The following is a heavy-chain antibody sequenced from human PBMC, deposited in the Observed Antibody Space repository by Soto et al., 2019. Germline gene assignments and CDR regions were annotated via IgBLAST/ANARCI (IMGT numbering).Heavy chain of an antibody. Sequence: GGSLRLSCGGSGFSFDDYTMHWVRQAPGKGPEWVASLSWNSGFSGYADSVKGRFTISRDNAQSSVHLQMNNRRTEDTALYYCAKGRGTIVVTDAYDIWGQGTMVTVSS. D-gene: IGHD2-15*01. CDR1: GFSFDDYT. J-gene: IGHJ3*02. CDR3: AKGRGTIVVTDAYDI. V-gene: IGHV3-9*01. CDR2: LSWNSGFS.